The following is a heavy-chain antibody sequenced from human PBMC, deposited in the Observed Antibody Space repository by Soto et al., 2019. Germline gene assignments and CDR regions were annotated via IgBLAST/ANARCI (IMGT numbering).Heavy chain of an antibody. CDR2: IYYSGTI. V-gene: IGHV4-31*03. CDR1: GASISSGGYC. J-gene: IGHJ3*01. Sequence: QVQLQESGPGLVKPSQTLFLTCTVSGASISSGGYCWSWIRQHPGKGLEWIGDIYYSGTIFQNPSLKSRVIVSLDTSKNXXSXXXXXXXXXXXXXXXXXXXXXXXXXXXXRDAFDVWGLGTLVTVSS. CDR3: XXXXXXXXXXXXXRDAFDV.